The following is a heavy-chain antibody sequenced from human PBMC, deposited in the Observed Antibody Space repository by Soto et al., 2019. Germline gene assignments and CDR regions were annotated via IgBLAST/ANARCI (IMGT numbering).Heavy chain of an antibody. CDR3: ARDTIFGVVIIGRDAFDI. D-gene: IGHD3-3*01. CDR1: GFTFSSYA. V-gene: IGHV3-23*01. J-gene: IGHJ3*02. Sequence: GGSLRLSCAASGFTFSSYAMSWVRQAPGKGLEWVSAISGSGGSTYYADPVKGRFTISRDNSKNTLYLQMNSLRAEDTAVYYCARDTIFGVVIIGRDAFDIWGQGTMVTVSS. CDR2: ISGSGGST.